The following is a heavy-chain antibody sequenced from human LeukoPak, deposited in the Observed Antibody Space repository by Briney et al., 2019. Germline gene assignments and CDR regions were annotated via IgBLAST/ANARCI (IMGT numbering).Heavy chain of an antibody. V-gene: IGHV4-31*03. CDR3: ARASVELELPPINWFDP. CDR1: GGSISSGGYY. CDR2: IYYSGST. D-gene: IGHD1-7*01. Sequence: PSETLSLTCTASGGSISSGGYYWSWIRQHPGKGLEWIGYIYYSGSTYYNPSLKSRVTISVDTSKNQFSLKLSSVTAADTAVYYCARASVELELPPINWFDPWGQGTLVTVSS. J-gene: IGHJ5*02.